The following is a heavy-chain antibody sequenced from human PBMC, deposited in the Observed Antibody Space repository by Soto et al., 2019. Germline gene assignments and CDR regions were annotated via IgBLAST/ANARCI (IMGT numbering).Heavy chain of an antibody. J-gene: IGHJ5*02. CDR2: ISANNGNT. V-gene: IGHV1-18*01. Sequence: QVRLVHSETEVKKPGASVNVSCKASGYTFTSYTISWVRQAPGQGLEWMGWISANNGNTEFAQKFQDRLTMIADTTTSTAYLELRNLRPGGTAVYYCARSLPWFDPWGQGTLVAVSS. CDR1: GYTFTSYT. CDR3: ARSLPWFDP.